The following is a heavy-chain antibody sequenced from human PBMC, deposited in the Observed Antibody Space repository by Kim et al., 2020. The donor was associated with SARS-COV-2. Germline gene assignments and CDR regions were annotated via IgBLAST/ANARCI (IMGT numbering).Heavy chain of an antibody. CDR1: GFTFSDHY. Sequence: GGSLRLSCAASGFTFSDHYMDFVRQAPGKGLEWVRRTRNKANSYTPEYAASVKGRFTISRDDSKNSLYLQMNSLKTEDTAVYYCTRTPTYYYDSSGYYDYWGQRTLVTVSS. V-gene: IGHV3-72*01. J-gene: IGHJ4*02. CDR2: TRNKANSYTP. D-gene: IGHD3-22*01. CDR3: TRTPTYYYDSSGYYDY.